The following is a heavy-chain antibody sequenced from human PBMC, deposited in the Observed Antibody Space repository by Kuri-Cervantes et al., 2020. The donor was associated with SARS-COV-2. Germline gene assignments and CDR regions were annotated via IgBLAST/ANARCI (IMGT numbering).Heavy chain of an antibody. V-gene: IGHV3-7*02. CDR2: IKQDGSEK. D-gene: IGHD3-3*01. J-gene: IGHJ4*02. Sequence: GESLKIFCAASGFTLSSHWTSWVRQAPGKGLECVANIKQDGSEKYYADSVKGRFTISRDNAKNSLYLQMNSLRAEDTAVYYCARGNTIFGVALGGYWGQGTLVTVSS. CDR1: GFTLSSHW. CDR3: ARGNTIFGVALGGY.